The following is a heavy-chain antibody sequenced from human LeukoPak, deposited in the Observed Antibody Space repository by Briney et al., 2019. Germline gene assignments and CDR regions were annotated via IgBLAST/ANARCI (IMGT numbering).Heavy chain of an antibody. CDR2: IDLSGSTL. J-gene: IGHJ5*02. CDR1: GFTFSDYT. CDR3: ARGPPLLDP. V-gene: IGHV3-48*04. Sequence: GGSLRLSCAASGFTFSDYTMNWVRQAPGKGLEWVSYIDLSGSTLYYVDSVKGRFTISRDNAKNSLYLQMNSLRAEDTGIYYCARGPPLLDPWGQGTLVAVSS.